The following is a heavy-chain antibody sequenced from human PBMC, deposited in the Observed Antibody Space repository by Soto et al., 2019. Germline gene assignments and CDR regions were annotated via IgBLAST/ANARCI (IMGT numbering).Heavy chain of an antibody. CDR2: IYYSRIT. V-gene: IGHV4-61*01. D-gene: IGHD2-15*01. CDR1: GSSVISGSYY. CDR3: ATGLCSGGSCAFDI. J-gene: IGHJ3*02. Sequence: SETLSLTCTVSGSSVISGSYYWSWIRQPRGKGLEWIGYIYYSRITNYNPSLKSRVTIAVDTSKNQFSLKLSSVTAAYPAVYYCATGLCSGGSCAFDIWGQG.